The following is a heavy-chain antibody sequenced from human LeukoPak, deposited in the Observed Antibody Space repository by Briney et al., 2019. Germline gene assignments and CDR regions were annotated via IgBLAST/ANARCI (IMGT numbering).Heavy chain of an antibody. J-gene: IGHJ3*02. D-gene: IGHD2-2*01. CDR3: ARAPSYQLPSTLAFDI. V-gene: IGHV4-4*02. CDR2: IYHSGST. CDR1: GFTFSSYSM. Sequence: GSLRLSCAASGFTFSSYSMNWVRQAPGKGLEWIGYIYHSGSTYYNPSLKSRVTISVDRSKNQFSLKLSSVTAADTAVYYCARAPSYQLPSTLAFDIWGQGTMVTVSS.